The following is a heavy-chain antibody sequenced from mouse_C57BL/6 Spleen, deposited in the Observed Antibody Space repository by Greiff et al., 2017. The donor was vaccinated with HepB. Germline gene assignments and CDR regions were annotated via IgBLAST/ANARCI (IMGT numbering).Heavy chain of an antibody. D-gene: IGHD1-1*01. CDR3: ARDYYGSSPSDV. J-gene: IGHJ1*03. Sequence: EVQLVESGPGLVKPSQSLSLTCSVTGYSITSGYYWNWIRQFPGNKLEWMGYISYDGSNNYNPSLKNRISITRDTSKNQFFLKLNSVTTEDTATYYCARDYYGSSPSDVWGTGTTVTVSS. V-gene: IGHV3-6*01. CDR2: ISYDGSN. CDR1: GYSITSGYY.